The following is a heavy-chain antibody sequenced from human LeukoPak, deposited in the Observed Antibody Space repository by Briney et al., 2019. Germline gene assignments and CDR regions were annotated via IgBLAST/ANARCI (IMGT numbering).Heavy chain of an antibody. CDR1: GFTFSSYW. Sequence: GGSLRLSCGASGFTFSSYWMHWVRQAPGKGLVWVSRINNDGSSTSYADSVQGRFTISRDNAKNTLYLQMNCLRAEDTAVYYCAKVFYPAAGTGRVDFPFDYWGQGTLVTVSS. CDR3: AKVFYPAAGTGRVDFPFDY. V-gene: IGHV3-74*01. CDR2: INNDGSST. D-gene: IGHD6-13*01. J-gene: IGHJ4*02.